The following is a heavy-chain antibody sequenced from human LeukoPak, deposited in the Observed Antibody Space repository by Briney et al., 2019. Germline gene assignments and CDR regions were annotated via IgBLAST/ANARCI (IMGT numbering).Heavy chain of an antibody. CDR1: GFTFSSYS. CDR2: ISSSGSYI. Sequence: GGSLRLSCAASGFTFSSYSMNWVRQAPGKGLEGVSSISSSGSYIYYADSGKGRFTISRDNAKNSLYLQMNSLRAEDTAAYYCARDFDSSTSCFAYWGQGTLVTVSS. D-gene: IGHD2-2*01. V-gene: IGHV3-21*01. CDR3: ARDFDSSTSCFAY. J-gene: IGHJ4*02.